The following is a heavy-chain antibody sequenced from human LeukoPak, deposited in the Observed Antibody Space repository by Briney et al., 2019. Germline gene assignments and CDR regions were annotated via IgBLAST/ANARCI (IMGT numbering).Heavy chain of an antibody. CDR2: IYYSGNT. V-gene: IGHV4-31*03. D-gene: IGHD2-2*01. Sequence: SETLSLTCTVSGGSISSGGYYWSWIRQHPGKGLEWIGYIYYSGNTYYNPSLMSRVTISVDKSKNQFSLKLSSVTAADTAVYYCARDPVVPAAMRYYYYGMDVWGQGTTVTVSS. CDR3: ARDPVVPAAMRYYYYGMDV. J-gene: IGHJ6*02. CDR1: GGSISSGGYY.